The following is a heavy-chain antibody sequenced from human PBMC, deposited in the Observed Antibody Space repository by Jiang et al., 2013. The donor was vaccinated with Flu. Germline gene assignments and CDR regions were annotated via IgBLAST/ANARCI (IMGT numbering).Heavy chain of an antibody. CDR1: GFTFSSYS. CDR2: ISSSSSYI. Sequence: VQLLESGGGLVKPGGSLRLSCAASGFTFSSYSMNWVRQAPGKGLEWVSSISSSSSYIYYADSVKGRFTISRDNAKNSLYLQMNSLRAEDTAVYYCARRGAQDLDSSGSFAFDIWGQGTMVTVSS. V-gene: IGHV3-21*01. D-gene: IGHD3-22*01. CDR3: ARRGAQDLDSSGSFAFDI. J-gene: IGHJ3*02.